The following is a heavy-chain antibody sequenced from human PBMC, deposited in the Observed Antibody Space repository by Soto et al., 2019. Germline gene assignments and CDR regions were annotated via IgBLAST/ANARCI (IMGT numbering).Heavy chain of an antibody. D-gene: IGHD1-26*01. CDR2: ISSSSSYI. Sequence: EVQLVESGGGLVKPGGSLRLSCAASGFTFSSYSMNWVRQAPGKGLEWVSSISSSSSYIYYADSVKGRFTISRDNAKNSLYLQMNSLRAEDTAVYYCARARGVGELLLLYYYYGMDVWGQGTTVTVSS. V-gene: IGHV3-21*01. J-gene: IGHJ6*02. CDR1: GFTFSSYS. CDR3: ARARGVGELLLLYYYYGMDV.